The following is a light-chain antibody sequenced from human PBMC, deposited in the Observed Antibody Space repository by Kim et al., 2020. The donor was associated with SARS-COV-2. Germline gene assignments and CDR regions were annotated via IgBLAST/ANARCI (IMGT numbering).Light chain of an antibody. CDR1: QGISSA. CDR2: DAS. V-gene: IGKV1-13*02. J-gene: IGKJ5*01. CDR3: QQFNSYPIT. Sequence: AYGGDRVTITCRASQGISSALAWYQQKPGKAPKLLIYDASSLESGVPSRFSGSGSGTDFTLTISSLQPEDFATYYCQQFNSYPITFGQGTRLEIK.